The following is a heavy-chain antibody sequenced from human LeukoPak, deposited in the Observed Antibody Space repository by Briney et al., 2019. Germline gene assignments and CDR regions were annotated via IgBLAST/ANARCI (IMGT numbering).Heavy chain of an antibody. V-gene: IGHV3-30*02. CDR3: AKDPYRGYYGSGIIDP. J-gene: IGHJ5*02. Sequence: PGGSLRLSCAASGFTFSRCGMHWVRQAPGKGLEWVAFIRYDGSNKYYADSVKGRFAISRDNSKNTLYLQMNSLRAEDTAVYYCAKDPYRGYYGSGIIDPWGQGTLVTVSS. CDR2: IRYDGSNK. CDR1: GFTFSRCG. D-gene: IGHD3-10*01.